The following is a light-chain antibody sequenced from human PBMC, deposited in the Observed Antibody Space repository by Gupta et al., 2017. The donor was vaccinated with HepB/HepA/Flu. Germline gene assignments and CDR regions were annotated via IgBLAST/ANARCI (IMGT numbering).Light chain of an antibody. CDR1: QSVSSN. CDR2: GAS. CDR3: QQYNNWPRVT. Sequence: EIVMTQSSATQSVSPGKRATLSCRASQSVSSNLAWYQQNPGQAPRLLIFGASTRATGIPARFSGSGSGTEFTLTISNLQSEDFAVYYCQQYNNWPRVTFGQGTQLEIK. J-gene: IGKJ5*01. V-gene: IGKV3-15*01.